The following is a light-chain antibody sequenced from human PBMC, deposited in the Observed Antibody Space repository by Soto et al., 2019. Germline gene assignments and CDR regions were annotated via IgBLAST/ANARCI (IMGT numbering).Light chain of an antibody. Sequence: DIQMTQSPSSLSASVGDRVTITCQASQDISNYLNWYQQQPGKAPQLLIYDASNLETGVPSRFSGSGSGTDFTFTISSLQPEDIATYYCQQYDNLLLTFGGGTKVEIK. CDR2: DAS. J-gene: IGKJ4*01. V-gene: IGKV1-33*01. CDR3: QQYDNLLLT. CDR1: QDISNY.